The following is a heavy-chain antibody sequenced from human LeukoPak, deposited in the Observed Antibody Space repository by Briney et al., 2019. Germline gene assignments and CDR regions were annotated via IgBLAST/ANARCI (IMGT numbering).Heavy chain of an antibody. CDR1: GGSISSSSYY. D-gene: IGHD1-1*01. J-gene: IGHJ4*02. CDR3: ARLVVNWNDRRFDY. Sequence: PSETLSLTCTVSGGSISSSSYYWGWIRQPPGKGLEWIGSIYYSGSTYYNPSLKSRVTISVDTSKNQFSLKLSSVTAADTAVYYCARLVVNWNDRRFDYWGQGTLVTVSS. CDR2: IYYSGST. V-gene: IGHV4-39*01.